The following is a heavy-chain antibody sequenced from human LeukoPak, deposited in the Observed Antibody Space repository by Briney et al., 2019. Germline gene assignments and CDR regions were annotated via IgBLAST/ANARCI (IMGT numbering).Heavy chain of an antibody. CDR1: GGSISSHY. CDR3: GRDALVGFFSYYYMDV. D-gene: IGHD3-10*01. Sequence: SESLSLTCTVSGGSISSHYWTWIRQSPVKGLEWIGDISNSGSTSYNPSLKSRVTISIDTSKNQFSLKLSSVTAADTAVYYCGRDALVGFFSYYYMDVWGKGTTVTVSS. CDR2: ISNSGST. V-gene: IGHV4-59*11. J-gene: IGHJ6*03.